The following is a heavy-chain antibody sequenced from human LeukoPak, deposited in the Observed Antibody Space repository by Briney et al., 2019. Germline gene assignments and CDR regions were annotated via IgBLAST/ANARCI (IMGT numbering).Heavy chain of an antibody. V-gene: IGHV3-74*01. CDR2: INSDGSST. CDR1: GFTFSSYW. CDR3: ARERGVGAFFDY. Sequence: GGSLRLSCAASGFTFSSYWMHWVRQAPGKGLVWVSRINSDGSSTSYADSVKGRFTISRDNAKNTLYLQMGSLRTEDMAVYYCARERGVGAFFDYWGQGTLVTVSS. D-gene: IGHD1-26*01. J-gene: IGHJ4*02.